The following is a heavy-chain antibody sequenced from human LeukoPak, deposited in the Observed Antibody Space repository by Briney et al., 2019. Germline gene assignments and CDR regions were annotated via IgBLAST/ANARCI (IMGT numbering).Heavy chain of an antibody. D-gene: IGHD3-3*01. CDR2: GST. V-gene: IGHV4-59*11. J-gene: IGHJ5*02. CDR1: GGSISSQF. Sequence: SETLSLTCTVSGGSISSQFWGWFRQPPGKGLEWIGGSTNYNPSLKSRLTISVDTSKNQFSLKLSSVTAADTAVYYCARLINDFWSGQRVNWFDPWGQGTPVTVSS. CDR3: ARLINDFWSGQRVNWFDP.